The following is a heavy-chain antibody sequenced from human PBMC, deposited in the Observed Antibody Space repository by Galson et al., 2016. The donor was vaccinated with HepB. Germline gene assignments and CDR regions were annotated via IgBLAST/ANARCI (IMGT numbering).Heavy chain of an antibody. J-gene: IGHJ6*02. CDR3: AKVNLIYDFWSGYFLVGMDG. D-gene: IGHD3-3*01. CDR1: GFTFSMFW. Sequence: SLRLSCAASGFTFSMFWVSWVRQDPGKGLEWVANIRQDGFEKDYVDSVKGRFSISRDNAKNSVYLQMNSLRADDTAAFYCAKVNLIYDFWSGYFLVGMDGWGQGTTVTVS. V-gene: IGHV3-7*01. CDR2: IRQDGFEK.